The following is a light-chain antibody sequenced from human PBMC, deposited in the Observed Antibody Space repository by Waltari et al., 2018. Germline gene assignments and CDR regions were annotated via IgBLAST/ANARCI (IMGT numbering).Light chain of an antibody. CDR1: QDISSY. CDR2: SAS. V-gene: IGKV1-9*01. J-gene: IGKJ4*01. Sequence: DIQLIQSPTFLSASVGHRITITCRASQDISSYLAWYQQKPGRAPKVLISSASSLQSGVTSRFSGSGSGTEFNLTISSLQPEDVATYYCQQVKSYPLTFGGGTKVEIK. CDR3: QQVKSYPLT.